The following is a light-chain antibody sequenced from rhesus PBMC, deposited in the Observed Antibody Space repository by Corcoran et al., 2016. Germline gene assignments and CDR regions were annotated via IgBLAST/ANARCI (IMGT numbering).Light chain of an antibody. Sequence: DIQMTQSPSSLSASVGDRVTVSCRASQDINKELSWYPQKPGKAPTLLIYAASSLQTGVSSRFSGSGSGTDYTLTISSLQPEDVATYYGLQDYTTPWTFGQGTKVEIK. CDR3: LQDYTTPWT. CDR1: QDINKE. J-gene: IGKJ1*01. V-gene: IGKV1-94*01. CDR2: AAS.